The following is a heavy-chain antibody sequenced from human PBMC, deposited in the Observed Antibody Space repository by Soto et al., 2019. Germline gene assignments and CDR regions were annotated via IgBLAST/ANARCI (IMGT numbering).Heavy chain of an antibody. V-gene: IGHV4-30-4*01. Sequence: SETLSLTCTVSGGSISSGDYYWSWIRQPPGKGLEWIGYIYYSGSTYYNPSLKSRVTISVDTSKNQFSLKLSSVTAADTAVYYCARDYDFWSGYPVDYGMDVWGQGTKVTFSS. J-gene: IGHJ6*01. D-gene: IGHD3-3*01. CDR3: ARDYDFWSGYPVDYGMDV. CDR2: IYYSGST. CDR1: GGSISSGDYY.